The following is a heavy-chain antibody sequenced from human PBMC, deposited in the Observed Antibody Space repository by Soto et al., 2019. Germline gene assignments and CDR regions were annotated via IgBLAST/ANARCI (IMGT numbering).Heavy chain of an antibody. D-gene: IGHD3-22*01. V-gene: IGHV3-11*01. Sequence: GGSLRLSCAASGFSFSDYYMNWIRQAPGKGLEWISYISGSGSTIYYADSVKGRFTISRDNAKNSLYLQMHSLRAEDTAVYYCAREIVRYEPSGSQGWGLDYWGQGTLVTVSS. J-gene: IGHJ4*02. CDR1: GFSFSDYY. CDR3: AREIVRYEPSGSQGWGLDY. CDR2: ISGSGSTI.